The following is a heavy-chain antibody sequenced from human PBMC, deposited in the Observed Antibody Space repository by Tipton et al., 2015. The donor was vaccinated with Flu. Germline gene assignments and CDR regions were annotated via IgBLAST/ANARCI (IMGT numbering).Heavy chain of an antibody. CDR3: ARDKNEFYAVEN. V-gene: IGHV3-33*01. CDR1: GFIFSTYG. D-gene: IGHD2/OR15-2a*01. CDR2: IWYDGSNK. J-gene: IGHJ4*02. Sequence: SLRLSCAASGFIFSTYGMHWVRQAPGKGLEWVAVIWYDGSNKYYADSVKGRFTISRDNSKNMVYLQMNSLRAEDTAVYYCARDKNEFYAVENWAQGTLVTVSS.